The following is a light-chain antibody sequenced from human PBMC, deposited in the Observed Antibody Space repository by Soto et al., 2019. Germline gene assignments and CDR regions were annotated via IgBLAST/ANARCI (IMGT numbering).Light chain of an antibody. V-gene: IGKV3-20*01. CDR2: DAS. CDR1: QTVRNNY. J-gene: IGKJ4*01. Sequence: EFVLTQSPGTLSLSPGERATLSCRASQTVRNNYLAWYQQKPGQAPRLLIYDASSRATGIPDRFSGGGSGTAGTITISRLEPEDGEVYYGQQFSSYPLTFGGGTKVDIK. CDR3: QQFSSYPLT.